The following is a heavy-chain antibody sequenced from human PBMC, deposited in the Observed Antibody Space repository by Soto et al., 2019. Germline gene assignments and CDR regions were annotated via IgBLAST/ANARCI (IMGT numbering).Heavy chain of an antibody. Sequence: EVQLLESGGGLVQPGGSLRLSCAASGFTFSSYAMSWVRQAPGKGLEWVSAISGSGGSTYYADSVKGRFTISRDNSKNTLSLQMNSLRAEDTAVYYCAKEGYYGSGRTNWFDPWGQGTLVTVSS. CDR1: GFTFSSYA. J-gene: IGHJ5*02. V-gene: IGHV3-23*01. CDR2: ISGSGGST. D-gene: IGHD3-10*01. CDR3: AKEGYYGSGRTNWFDP.